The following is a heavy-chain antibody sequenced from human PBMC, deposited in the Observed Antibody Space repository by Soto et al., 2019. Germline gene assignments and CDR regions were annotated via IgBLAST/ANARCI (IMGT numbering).Heavy chain of an antibody. CDR2: TRNKANSYTT. D-gene: IGHD2-2*01. J-gene: IGHJ6*02. V-gene: IGHV3-72*01. Sequence: PGGSLRLSCAASGFTFSDHYMDWVRQAPGKGLEWVGRTRNKANSYTTEYAASVKGRFTISRDDSKNSLYLQMNSLKTEDTAVYSCDSLSKGDYFYGMDVWGQGTTVTVSS. CDR1: GFTFSDHY. CDR3: DSLSKGDYFYGMDV.